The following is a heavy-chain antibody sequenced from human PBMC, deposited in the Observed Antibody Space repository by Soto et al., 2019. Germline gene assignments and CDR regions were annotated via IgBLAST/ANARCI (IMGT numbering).Heavy chain of an antibody. Sequence: VLLRVCWRGAGGRFRDYGGFGVLQTAGKGLEWMGRIDPSDSYITYSPSFQGHVIISADKSINSAFLTWTSLKASDSAIYYFANLDFTFGSIDVLDIWGQGTMVT. CDR1: GGRFRDYG. CDR2: IDPSDSYI. V-gene: IGHV5-10-1*01. D-gene: IGHD3-3*01. J-gene: IGHJ3*02. CDR3: ANLDFTFGSIDVLDI.